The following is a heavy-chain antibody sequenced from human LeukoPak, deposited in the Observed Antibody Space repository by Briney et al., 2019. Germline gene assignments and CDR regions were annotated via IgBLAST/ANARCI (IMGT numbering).Heavy chain of an antibody. Sequence: GESLKISCRGSGYTFENHWIAWVRQLPGQGLEWMGIIYPDDSDTTYGPAFEGQVTISVDKSINTAYLQWNSLEASDTAIYYCARQGVAVAGTLWLDPWGQGTLVIVSS. J-gene: IGHJ5*02. D-gene: IGHD6-19*01. CDR2: IYPDDSDT. CDR3: ARQGVAVAGTLWLDP. CDR1: GYTFENHW. V-gene: IGHV5-51*01.